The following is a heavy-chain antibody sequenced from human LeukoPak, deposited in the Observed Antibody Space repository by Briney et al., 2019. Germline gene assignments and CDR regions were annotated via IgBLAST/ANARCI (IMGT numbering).Heavy chain of an antibody. Sequence: GGSLRLSCAASGFTFSDFSMNWVRQAPGKGLEWVSSITSGGTYIYYADSVTGRFTISRDNAKNSLYLQMNSLTVEDTAVYYCVRVKRSSTTSFDAFVVWGQGTVVSVSS. J-gene: IGHJ3*01. V-gene: IGHV3-21*01. CDR3: VRVKRSSTTSFDAFVV. CDR1: GFTFSDFS. D-gene: IGHD2-2*01. CDR2: ITSGGTYI.